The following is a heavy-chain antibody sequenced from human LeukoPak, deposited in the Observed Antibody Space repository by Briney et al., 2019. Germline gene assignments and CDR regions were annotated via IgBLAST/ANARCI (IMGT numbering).Heavy chain of an antibody. CDR2: ISGDGDHT. CDR3: AKPATISPRDY. J-gene: IGHJ4*02. D-gene: IGHD4/OR15-4a*01. V-gene: IGHV3-23*01. CDR1: GFTFSDYI. Sequence: GGSLRLSCVASGFTFSDYIMCWVRQAPGRGLEWVSGISGDGDHTYYADSVKGRFTISRDNSKNTLSLQMSGLRAEDTAIYYCAKPATISPRDYWGQGTLVSVSS.